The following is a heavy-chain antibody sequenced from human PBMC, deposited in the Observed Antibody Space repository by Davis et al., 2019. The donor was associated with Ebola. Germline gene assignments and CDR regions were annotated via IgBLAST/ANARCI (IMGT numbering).Heavy chain of an antibody. V-gene: IGHV4-59*01. CDR3: ANFLTEAAS. Sequence: MPSETLSLTCTVPGGSMSPYYWSWIRQLPGKGLEWFGYIYYSGSTNYNPSLKSRVTISVDTSKNQFSLKLSSVTAADTAVYYCANFLTEAASWGQGTLVTVSS. D-gene: IGHD6-25*01. CDR2: IYYSGST. J-gene: IGHJ4*02. CDR1: GGSMSPYY.